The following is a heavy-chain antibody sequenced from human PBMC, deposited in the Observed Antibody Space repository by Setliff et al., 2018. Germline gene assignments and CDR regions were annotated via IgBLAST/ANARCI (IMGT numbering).Heavy chain of an antibody. D-gene: IGHD2-2*02. CDR1: GFTFSNAW. CDR2: SKSKTAGGAI. Sequence: GGSLRLSCAASGFTFSNAWMHWVRQAPGKGLEWVGRSKSKTAGGAIDYAAPVKGRFTISRDDSKDTLYPQMSSLQTEDTAMYYCTTDRAACSGSSCYNGFDVWGQGTMVTVSS. V-gene: IGHV3-15*01. J-gene: IGHJ3*01. CDR3: TTDRAACSGSSCYNGFDV.